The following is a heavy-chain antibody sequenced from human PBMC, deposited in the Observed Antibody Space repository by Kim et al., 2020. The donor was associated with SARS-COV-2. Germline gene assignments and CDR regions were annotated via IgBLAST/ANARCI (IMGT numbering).Heavy chain of an antibody. J-gene: IGHJ4*02. CDR2: IYYSGST. Sequence: SETLSLTCTVSGGSISSSSYYWGWIRQPPGKGLEWIGSIYYSGSTYYNPSLKSRVTISVDTSKNQFSLKLSSVTAADTAVYYCARLGSNTIFDYWGQGTLVTVSS. CDR3: ARLGSNTIFDY. D-gene: IGHD6-13*01. CDR1: GGSISSSSYY. V-gene: IGHV4-39*01.